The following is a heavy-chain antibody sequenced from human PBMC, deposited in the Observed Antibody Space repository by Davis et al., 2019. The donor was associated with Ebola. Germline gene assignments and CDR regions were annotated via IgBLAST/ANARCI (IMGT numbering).Heavy chain of an antibody. Sequence: GESLKISCAASGFTFSSYSMNWVRQAPGKGLEWVSYISSSSSTIYYADSVKGRFTISRDNAKNSLYLQMNSLRDEDTAVYYCARLGVEFLEWLLLDLGFDYWGQGTLVTVSS. CDR1: GFTFSSYS. CDR3: ARLGVEFLEWLLLDLGFDY. CDR2: ISSSSSTI. D-gene: IGHD3-3*02. J-gene: IGHJ4*02. V-gene: IGHV3-48*02.